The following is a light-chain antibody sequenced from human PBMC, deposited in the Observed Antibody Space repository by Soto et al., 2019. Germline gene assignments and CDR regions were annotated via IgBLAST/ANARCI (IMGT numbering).Light chain of an antibody. CDR2: EVN. CDR1: SSDVGGYNY. Sequence: QSALTQPPSASGSPGQSVTISCTGTSSDVGGYNYVSWYQQHPGKAPKLMIYEVNKRPSGVPDRFSGSKSDNTASLTVSGLQAEDEAYYYCSSYAGSNYVIFGGGTKVTV. CDR3: SSYAGSNYVI. J-gene: IGLJ2*01. V-gene: IGLV2-8*01.